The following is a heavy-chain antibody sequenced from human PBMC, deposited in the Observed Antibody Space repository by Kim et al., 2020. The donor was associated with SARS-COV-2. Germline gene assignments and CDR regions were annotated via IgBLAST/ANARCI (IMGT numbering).Heavy chain of an antibody. CDR1: GGSFSGYY. CDR2: INHSGST. Sequence: SETLSLTCAVYGGSFSGYYWSWIRQPPGKGLEWIGEINHSGSTNYNPSLKSRVTISVDTSKNQFSLKLSSVTAADTAVYYCARGLAIRSHYDRAYERWFDPWGQGTLVTVSS. V-gene: IGHV4-34*01. J-gene: IGHJ5*02. CDR3: ARGLAIRSHYDRAYERWFDP. D-gene: IGHD3-22*01.